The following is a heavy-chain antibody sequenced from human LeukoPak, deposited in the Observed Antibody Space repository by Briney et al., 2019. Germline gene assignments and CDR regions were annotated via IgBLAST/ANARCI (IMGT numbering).Heavy chain of an antibody. CDR1: GFTFRNYW. CDR2: IKQDGSEK. CDR3: ARELSLLVY. J-gene: IGHJ4*02. D-gene: IGHD5/OR15-5a*01. V-gene: IGHV3-7*01. Sequence: GGSVRLSCAASGFTFRNYWMSWVRQAPGKGLEWVANIKQDGSEKYYVDSVKGRFTISRDNAKNSLFLQMNSLRVEDTAVYYCARELSLLVYWGRDTGVALSS.